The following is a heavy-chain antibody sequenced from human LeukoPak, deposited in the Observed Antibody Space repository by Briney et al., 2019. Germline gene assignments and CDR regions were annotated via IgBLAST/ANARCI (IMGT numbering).Heavy chain of an antibody. Sequence: SETLSLTCAVYGGSFSGYYWSWIRQPPGKGLEWIGEINHSGSTDYNPSLKSRVTISVDTSKNQFSLKLSSVTAADTAVYYCARGQGLRYFDWLRRYYFDYWGQGTLVTVSS. CDR1: GGSFSGYY. D-gene: IGHD3-9*01. CDR2: INHSGST. V-gene: IGHV4-34*01. J-gene: IGHJ4*02. CDR3: ARGQGLRYFDWLRRYYFDY.